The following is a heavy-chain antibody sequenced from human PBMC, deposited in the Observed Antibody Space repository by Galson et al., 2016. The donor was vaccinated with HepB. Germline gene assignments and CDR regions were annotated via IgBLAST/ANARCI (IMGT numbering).Heavy chain of an antibody. J-gene: IGHJ4*02. D-gene: IGHD3-10*01. CDR3: ARDPAFGALDY. CDR2: INADGSWR. CDR1: RFSFSNSW. Sequence: SLRLSCAVSRFSFSNSWMTWVRQTPEKGLEWVADINADGSWRAYMDSVKGRFTISRDNVNNLLYLQMSGLRVEDTALYFCARDPAFGALDYWGQGALVTVSS. V-gene: IGHV3-7*01.